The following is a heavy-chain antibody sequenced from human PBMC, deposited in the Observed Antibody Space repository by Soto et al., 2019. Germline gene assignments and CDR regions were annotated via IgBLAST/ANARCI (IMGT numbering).Heavy chain of an antibody. CDR3: ARAGKGPVFYFDY. J-gene: IGHJ4*02. V-gene: IGHV1-69*13. D-gene: IGHD3-10*01. CDR2: IIPMYGTP. CDR1: GGTFSSSA. Sequence: GASVKVSCKASGGTFSSSAINWVRQAPGQRPEWMGGIIPMYGTPNYAQRFQGRVTMTADEPTSTAYMELRSLRSEDTAVYYCARAGKGPVFYFDYWGQGALVTVSS.